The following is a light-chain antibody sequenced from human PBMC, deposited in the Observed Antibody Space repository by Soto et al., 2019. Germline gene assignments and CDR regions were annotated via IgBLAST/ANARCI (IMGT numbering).Light chain of an antibody. J-gene: IGKJ1*01. CDR3: QQYLASWT. CDR1: QSIHIW. Sequence: DIPMTQSPSSLSASVGDRVTITCRASQSIHIWLAWYQQKPGKPPKLLISDASSLESGVPSRFSGSGSGTEFTLTISCLQPDDFATYFCQQYLASWTFGQGTKVEI. V-gene: IGKV1-5*01. CDR2: DAS.